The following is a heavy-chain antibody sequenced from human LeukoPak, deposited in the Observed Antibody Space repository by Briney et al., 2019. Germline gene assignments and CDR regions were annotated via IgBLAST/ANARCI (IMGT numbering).Heavy chain of an antibody. CDR1: GYTFTSCD. D-gene: IGHD2-2*01. V-gene: IGHV1-8*01. CDR2: MNPNSGNT. J-gene: IGHJ4*02. Sequence: ASVKVSCKASGYTFTSCDINWVRQATGQGLEWMGWMNPNSGNTGYAQKFQGRVTMTRNTSISTAYMELSSLRSDDTAVYYCARDYCSSTSCLFDYWGQGTLVTVSS. CDR3: ARDYCSSTSCLFDY.